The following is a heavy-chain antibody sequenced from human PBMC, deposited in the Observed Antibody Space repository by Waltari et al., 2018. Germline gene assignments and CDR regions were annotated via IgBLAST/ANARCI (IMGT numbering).Heavy chain of an antibody. CDR1: GYSISSGYY. CDR2: IYHSGST. V-gene: IGHV4-38-2*01. CDR3: ARVDYDSSGYLVDY. Sequence: QVQLQESGPGLVKPSETLSLTCAVSGYSISSGYYWGWIRQPPGKGLEWIGSIYHSGSTYYNPSLKSRVTISVDTSKNQFSLKLSSVTAADTAMYYCARVDYDSSGYLVDYWGQGTLVTVSS. D-gene: IGHD3-22*01. J-gene: IGHJ4*02.